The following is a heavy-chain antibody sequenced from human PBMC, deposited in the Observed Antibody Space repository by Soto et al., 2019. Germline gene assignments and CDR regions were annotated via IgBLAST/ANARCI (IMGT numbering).Heavy chain of an antibody. D-gene: IGHD4-17*01. Sequence: SETLSLTCTVSGGSISSGGYYWSWIRQHPGKGLEWIGYIYYIGTTYYSPSLKSRVTISVDTSKNQFSLKLSSVTAADTAMYYCARAPISTTVTKREFDYWGQGTLVTVSS. CDR3: ARAPISTTVTKREFDY. CDR2: IYYIGTT. J-gene: IGHJ4*02. V-gene: IGHV4-31*03. CDR1: GGSISSGGYY.